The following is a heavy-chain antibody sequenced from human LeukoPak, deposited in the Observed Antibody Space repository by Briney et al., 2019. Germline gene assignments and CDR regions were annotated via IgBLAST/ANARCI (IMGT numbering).Heavy chain of an antibody. CDR2: ISGSGGST. V-gene: IGHV3-23*01. CDR3: AKTHGDYYYGMDV. J-gene: IGHJ6*02. D-gene: IGHD4-17*01. Sequence: QSGGSLRLSCAASGFTFSSYAMSWVRQAPGKGLEWVSAISGSGGSTYYADSVKGRFTISRDNSKNTLYLQMNSLRAEDTAVYYCAKTHGDYYYGMDVWGQGTTVTVSS. CDR1: GFTFSSYA.